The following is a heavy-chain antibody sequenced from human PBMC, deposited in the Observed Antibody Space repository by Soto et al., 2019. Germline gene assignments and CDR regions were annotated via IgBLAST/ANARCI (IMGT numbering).Heavy chain of an antibody. V-gene: IGHV3-33*01. CDR2: IWYDGSNK. J-gene: IGHJ4*02. D-gene: IGHD2-21*01. CDR1: GFSFTTYG. Sequence: QVQLVESGGGVVQPGRSLRLSCAASGFSFTTYGMHWVRQAPGEGLEWVAVIWYDGSNKYYADSVKGRFTISRDTSKKRVSLKKDGRRAGDTGGYYRGKGRGGGAVVPDYWGQGTLVTVSS. CDR3: GKGRGGGAVVPDY.